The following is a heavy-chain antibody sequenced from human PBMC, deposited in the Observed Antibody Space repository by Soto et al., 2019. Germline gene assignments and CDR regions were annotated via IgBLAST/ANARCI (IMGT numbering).Heavy chain of an antibody. V-gene: IGHV3-9*01. Sequence: PGGSLRLSCAASGFTFDGYAMHWVWQAPGKGLEWVSGISWNSGSIGYADSVKGRFTISRDNAKNSLYLQMNSLRAEDTALYYCEKDRSSSSFAGMDVWGQGTTVTV. CDR1: GFTFDGYA. CDR2: ISWNSGSI. J-gene: IGHJ6*02. D-gene: IGHD6-6*01. CDR3: EKDRSSSSFAGMDV.